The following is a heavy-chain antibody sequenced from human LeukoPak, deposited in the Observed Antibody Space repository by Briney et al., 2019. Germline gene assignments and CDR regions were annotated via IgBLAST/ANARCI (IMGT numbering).Heavy chain of an antibody. CDR2: IWYDGSNK. Sequence: GGSLRLSCAASGFAFSISGMHWVRQAPGKGLEWVAIIWYDGSNKYYADSVTGRFSISRDTSKNTLYLQMNRLRAEDTAVYYCARIAAPGSGPFDYWGQGTLVIVSS. J-gene: IGHJ4*02. D-gene: IGHD6-13*01. CDR3: ARIAAPGSGPFDY. V-gene: IGHV3-33*01. CDR1: GFAFSISG.